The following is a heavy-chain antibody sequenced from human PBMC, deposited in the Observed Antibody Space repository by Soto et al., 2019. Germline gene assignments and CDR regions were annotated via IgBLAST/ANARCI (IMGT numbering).Heavy chain of an antibody. Sequence: EVQLLESGGGLVQPGGSLRLSCAVSGFTFSNYAVGWVRQAPGMGLEWVSSIFGGGGGTYYTDSVKGRFTISRDSPGNTVFLQMNSLRAEDTARYYCAKYGSRSSPHYLDYWGQGTLVTVSS. J-gene: IGHJ4*02. D-gene: IGHD6-13*01. CDR2: IFGGGGGT. CDR3: AKYGSRSSPHYLDY. V-gene: IGHV3-23*01. CDR1: GFTFSNYA.